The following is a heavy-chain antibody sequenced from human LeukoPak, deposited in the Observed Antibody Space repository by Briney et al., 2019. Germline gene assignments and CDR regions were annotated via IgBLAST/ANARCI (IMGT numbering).Heavy chain of an antibody. CDR1: GFTFSSYA. D-gene: IGHD3-10*01. CDR2: ISGSGGST. CDR3: ANHYGSGSYETLDY. V-gene: IGHV3-23*01. J-gene: IGHJ4*02. Sequence: GGSLRLSCTASGFTFSSYAMSWVRQAPGKGLEWVSAISGSGGSTYYADSVKGRFTISRDNSKSTLYLQMNSLRAEDTAVYYCANHYGSGSYETLDYWGQGTLVTVSS.